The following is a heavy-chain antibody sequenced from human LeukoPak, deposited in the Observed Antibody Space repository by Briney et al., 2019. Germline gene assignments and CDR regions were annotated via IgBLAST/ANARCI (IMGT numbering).Heavy chain of an antibody. D-gene: IGHD3-16*01. CDR3: ARDDYFSY. Sequence: GGSLGLSCAASGFTLSGYWMHWVRQAPGKGLVWVSRIKNDGSTTSYADSVKGRFTISRDNAKNTLYLQMNSLRAEDTAVYFRARDDYFSYWGQGTLVTVSS. CDR1: GFTLSGYW. CDR2: IKNDGSTT. V-gene: IGHV3-74*01. J-gene: IGHJ4*02.